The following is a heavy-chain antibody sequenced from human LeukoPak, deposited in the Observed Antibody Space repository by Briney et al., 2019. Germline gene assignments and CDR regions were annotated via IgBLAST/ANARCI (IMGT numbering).Heavy chain of an antibody. J-gene: IGHJ5*02. V-gene: IGHV4-31*08. CDR3: AIREYCIAGSCYGKGFDP. D-gene: IGHD2-15*01. CDR2: IYYSGST. Sequence: SETLSLTCTVSGGSISSGGYYWSWIRQHPGKGLEWIGYIYYSGSTYYNPSLTSRVTISVDTSKNLYSLKLTSVTAADTAMYYCAIREYCIAGSCYGKGFDPWGQGALVTVSS. CDR1: GGSISSGGYY.